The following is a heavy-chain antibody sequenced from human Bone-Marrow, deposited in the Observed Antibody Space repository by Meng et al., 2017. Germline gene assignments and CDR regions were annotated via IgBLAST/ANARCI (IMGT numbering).Heavy chain of an antibody. CDR3: ARDDDRYYDSSGYQLDY. CDR2: ISSSGSTI. V-gene: IGHV3-48*03. J-gene: IGHJ4*02. D-gene: IGHD3-22*01. CDR1: GFTFSSYE. Sequence: GESLKISCAASGFTFSSYEMNWVRQAPGKGLEWVSYISSSGSTIYYADSVKGRFTISRDNAKNSLYLQMNSLRAEDTAVYYCARDDDRYYDSSGYQLDYWGQGTLVTVSS.